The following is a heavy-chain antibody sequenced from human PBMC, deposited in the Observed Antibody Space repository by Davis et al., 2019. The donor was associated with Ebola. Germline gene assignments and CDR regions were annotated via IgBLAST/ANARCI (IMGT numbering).Heavy chain of an antibody. CDR1: GYTFTSYG. Sequence: AASVKVSCKASGYTFTSYGISWVRQAPGQGLEWMGWISAYNGNTNYAQKLQGRVTMTTDTSTSTAYMELRSLRSDDTAVYYCARSRAYSSSWYLWFDPWGQGTLVTVSS. J-gene: IGHJ5*02. CDR2: ISAYNGNT. CDR3: ARSRAYSSSWYLWFDP. D-gene: IGHD6-13*01. V-gene: IGHV1-18*01.